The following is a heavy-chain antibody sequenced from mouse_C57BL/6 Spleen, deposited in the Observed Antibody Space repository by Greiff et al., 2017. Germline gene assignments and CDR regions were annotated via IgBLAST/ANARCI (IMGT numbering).Heavy chain of an antibody. J-gene: IGHJ4*01. CDR3: VRQEIYYGRGYAMDY. Sequence: EVQLVESGGGLVQPKGSLKLSCAASGFSFNTYAMNWVRQAPGKGLEWVARIRSKSNNYATYYAESVKDRFTITRDDSESMLYLQMNNLKTEDTAMYYCVRQEIYYGRGYAMDYWGQGTSVTVSS. V-gene: IGHV10-1*01. D-gene: IGHD2-1*01. CDR2: IRSKSNNYAT. CDR1: GFSFNTYA.